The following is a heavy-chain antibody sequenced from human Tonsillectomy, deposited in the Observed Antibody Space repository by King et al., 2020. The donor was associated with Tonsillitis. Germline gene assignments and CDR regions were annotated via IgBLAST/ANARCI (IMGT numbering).Heavy chain of an antibody. Sequence: DVQLVESGGGLVQPGRSLRLSCAASGFTFEDYAMYWVRQAPGKGLEWVSGINWNSDTIGYGDSVKGRFTISRDNAKNSLFLEMNSLTAEDTAFYYCAKAVGFAYGSGAFGMWGQGTMVTVSS. CDR1: GFTFEDYA. CDR3: AKAVGFAYGSGAFGM. V-gene: IGHV3-9*01. CDR2: INWNSDTI. D-gene: IGHD1-26*01. J-gene: IGHJ3*02.